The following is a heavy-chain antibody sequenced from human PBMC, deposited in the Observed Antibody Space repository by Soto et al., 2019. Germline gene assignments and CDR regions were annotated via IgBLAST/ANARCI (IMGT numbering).Heavy chain of an antibody. Sequence: QVQLVQSGAEVKKPGASVKVSCKASGYTFTSYYIHCVRQAPGQGLEWLGVINPSGGSTSYAQKFQARVTMTRDTSTSTLYMELSSLRSEDTAVYYCARVRGGELYDGMDVWGQGTTVTVSS. CDR2: INPSGGST. J-gene: IGHJ6*02. CDR1: GYTFTSYY. D-gene: IGHD3-10*01. V-gene: IGHV1-46*01. CDR3: ARVRGGELYDGMDV.